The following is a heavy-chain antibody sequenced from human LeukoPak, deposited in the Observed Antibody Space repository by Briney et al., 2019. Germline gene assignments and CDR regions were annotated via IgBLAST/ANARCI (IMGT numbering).Heavy chain of an antibody. CDR1: GGSISGDDNY. Sequence: TASETLSLTCTVVGGSISGDDNYWGWIRQTPGKGLEWIGYIYYSGTTSYYPSLKSRFTISVDTSKNQISLKLTSVTAADTAVYYCARVDLNAFDISGQGTLVTVSS. J-gene: IGHJ3*02. V-gene: IGHV4-30-4*08. CDR2: IYYSGTT. D-gene: IGHD3-9*01. CDR3: ARVDLNAFDI.